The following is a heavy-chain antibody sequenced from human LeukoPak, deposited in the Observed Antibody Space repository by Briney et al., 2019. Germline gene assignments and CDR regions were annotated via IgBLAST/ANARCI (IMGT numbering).Heavy chain of an antibody. J-gene: IGHJ4*02. D-gene: IGHD4-17*01. CDR2: IYYSGST. V-gene: IGHV4-59*12. CDR3: AREHAGDYGLFDY. CDR1: GGSISRSY. Sequence: PSETLSLTCTVSGGSISRSYWTWIRQPPGKGLEWIGYIYYSGSTNYNPSLKSRVTMSVDTSKNQFSLKLTSVTAADSAVYYCAREHAGDYGLFDYWGQGTLVTVSS.